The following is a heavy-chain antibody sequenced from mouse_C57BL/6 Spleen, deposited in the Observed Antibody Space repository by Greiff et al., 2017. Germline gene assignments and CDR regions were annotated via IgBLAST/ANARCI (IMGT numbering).Heavy chain of an antibody. CDR3: ARDLFFAY. CDR1: GYTFTDYY. Sequence: VQLQQSGAELVRPGASVKLSCKASGYTFTDYYINWVKQRPGQGLEWIARIYPGSGNTYYNEKLKGKATLTAAKSSSTASLQISSLTSEYAGVYYCARDLFFAYWGQGTLLTVSA. CDR2: IYPGSGNT. V-gene: IGHV1-76*01. J-gene: IGHJ3*01.